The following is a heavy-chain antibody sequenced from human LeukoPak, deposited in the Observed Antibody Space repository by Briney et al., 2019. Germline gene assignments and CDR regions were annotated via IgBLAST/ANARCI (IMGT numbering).Heavy chain of an antibody. Sequence: GASVKVSCKASGYTFIGYYMHWVRQAPGQGLEWMGWINPNSGGTKYAQKFQGRVTMTRDTSISTAYMDLSRLRSDDTAVYYCARGGKIMITMVRGVLASRDAFDIRGQGTMVTVSS. CDR2: INPNSGGT. CDR1: GYTFIGYY. V-gene: IGHV1-2*02. D-gene: IGHD3-10*01. J-gene: IGHJ3*02. CDR3: ARGGKIMITMVRGVLASRDAFDI.